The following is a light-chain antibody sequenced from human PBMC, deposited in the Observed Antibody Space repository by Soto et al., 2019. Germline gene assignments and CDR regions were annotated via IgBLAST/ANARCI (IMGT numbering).Light chain of an antibody. Sequence: SYELTQPPSVSVAPGKTASITCGGNNIGSKSVHWYQQKAGQAPVLVIYYDRNRPSGIPERFSASNSGYTATLTISRVEAGDEADYYCQVWDSSSDHAVFGGGTQLTVL. V-gene: IGLV3-21*04. CDR2: YDR. J-gene: IGLJ7*01. CDR3: QVWDSSSDHAV. CDR1: NIGSKS.